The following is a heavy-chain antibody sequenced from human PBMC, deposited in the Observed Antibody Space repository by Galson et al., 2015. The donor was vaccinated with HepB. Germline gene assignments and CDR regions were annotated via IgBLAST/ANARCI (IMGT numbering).Heavy chain of an antibody. Sequence: SVKVSCKASGYTFITFGISWVRQAPGQGLEWMGWIDPHSGDTKYAQKFQGRLTMPTNTSTNTAYMELRSLTSDDTAVYYCARDRWTVVPEEYWGQGTPVTVSS. J-gene: IGHJ4*02. V-gene: IGHV1-18*01. CDR2: IDPHSGDT. D-gene: IGHD2-15*01. CDR3: ARDRWTVVPEEY. CDR1: GYTFITFG.